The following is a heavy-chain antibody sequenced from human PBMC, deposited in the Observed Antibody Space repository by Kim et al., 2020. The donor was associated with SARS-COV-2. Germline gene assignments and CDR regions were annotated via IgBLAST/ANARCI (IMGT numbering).Heavy chain of an antibody. Sequence: SVKVSCKASGGTFSSYAISWVRQAPGQGLEWMGRIIPILGIANYAQKFQGRVTITADKSTSTAYMELSSLRSEDTAVYYCARLEGDCSSTSCPLDYWGQGTLVTVSS. CDR2: IIPILGIA. J-gene: IGHJ4*02. CDR3: ARLEGDCSSTSCPLDY. CDR1: GGTFSSYA. V-gene: IGHV1-69*04. D-gene: IGHD2-2*01.